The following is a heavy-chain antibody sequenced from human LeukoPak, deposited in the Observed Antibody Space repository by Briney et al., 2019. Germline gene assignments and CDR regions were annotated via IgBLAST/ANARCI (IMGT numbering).Heavy chain of an antibody. D-gene: IGHD3-9*01. CDR3: ARSRTMRYDILTGHYGMDV. Sequence: PSETLCLTCTVSGGSISSYYWSWIRQPPGEGLERIGYIYYSGSTNYNPSLKSRVTISVDTSKNQFSLKLSSVTAADTAVYYCARSRTMRYDILTGHYGMDVRGKGTTVTVSS. CDR1: GGSISSYY. CDR2: IYYSGST. J-gene: IGHJ6*04. V-gene: IGHV4-59*01.